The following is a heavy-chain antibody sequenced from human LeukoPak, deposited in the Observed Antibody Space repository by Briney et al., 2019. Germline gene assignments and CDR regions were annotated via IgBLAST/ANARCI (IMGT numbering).Heavy chain of an antibody. V-gene: IGHV3-23*01. CDR1: GFTFSSYA. CDR2: ISGSGGST. D-gene: IGHD1-1*01. J-gene: IGHJ4*02. CDR3: AKDLTSPPIYLNNENGVGY. Sequence: GGSLRLSCAASGFTFSSYAMSWVRQAPGKGLEWVSAISGSGGSTYYADSVKGRFTISRDNSKNTLYLQMNSLRAEDTAVYYCAKDLTSPPIYLNNENGVGYWGQGTLVTVSS.